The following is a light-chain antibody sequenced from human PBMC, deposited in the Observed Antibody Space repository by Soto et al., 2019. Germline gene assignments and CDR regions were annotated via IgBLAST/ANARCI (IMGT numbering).Light chain of an antibody. CDR2: DAS. CDR3: QQFNSDPLT. Sequence: AIQLPQSPSSLSASVGDRVTITCRASQGISSALAWYQQKPGKAPKLLIYDASSLESGVPSRFSGSGSGTDFTLTISSLQPEDFATYYCQQFNSDPLTVGQGTKLEIK. J-gene: IGKJ2*01. CDR1: QGISSA. V-gene: IGKV1-13*02.